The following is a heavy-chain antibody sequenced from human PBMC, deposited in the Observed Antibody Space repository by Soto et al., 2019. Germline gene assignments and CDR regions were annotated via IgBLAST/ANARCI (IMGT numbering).Heavy chain of an antibody. V-gene: IGHV4-59*02. D-gene: IGHD2-15*01. J-gene: IGHJ4*02. CDR2: ISYTGST. CDR3: AKGWGAATDM. Sequence: QVQLQESGPGLVKPSETLSLTCTVSGYSVGTYYWTWIRQPPGKGLEWIGYISYTGSTNYNPSLKSRVTMSIDTSKNQFSLRLNSVTAADTAVYFCAKGWGAATDMWGQGTLVTVSS. CDR1: GYSVGTYY.